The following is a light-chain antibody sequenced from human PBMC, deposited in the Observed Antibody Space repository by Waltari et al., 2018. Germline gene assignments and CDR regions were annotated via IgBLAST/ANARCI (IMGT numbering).Light chain of an antibody. CDR3: YSYAGSSV. J-gene: IGLJ1*01. CDR1: TSDIENFNL. Sequence: QSALTQPASVSGSPGQSITISCTGTTSDIENFNLVSWYQQHPGQAPKLIIYEGDKRPSGVSDRLTVSKSGNTASLTISGLQAEDEADYFCYSYAGSSVFGTGTKVTVL. V-gene: IGLV2-23*01. CDR2: EGD.